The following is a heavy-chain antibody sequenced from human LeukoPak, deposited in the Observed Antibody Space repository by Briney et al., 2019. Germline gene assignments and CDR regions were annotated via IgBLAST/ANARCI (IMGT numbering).Heavy chain of an antibody. CDR1: GFTLRSYA. Sequence: GGSLRLSCSASGFTLRSYAMGWVRQAPGKGLEWVSAISDTGDKTYYADSVKGRFTISRDNSRNTLYLQMSRLRAEDTALFYCAKMTDSTPYSSENFDSWGQGTLVTVSS. D-gene: IGHD3-10*01. J-gene: IGHJ4*02. CDR3: AKMTDSTPYSSENFDS. CDR2: ISDTGDKT. V-gene: IGHV3-23*01.